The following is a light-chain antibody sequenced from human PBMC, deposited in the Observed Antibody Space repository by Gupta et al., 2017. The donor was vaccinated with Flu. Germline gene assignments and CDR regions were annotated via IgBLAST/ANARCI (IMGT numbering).Light chain of an antibody. CDR2: SKS. Sequence: GTVTLTCASSTGAVTSGYYPNRFQQKPGQEPRALIYSKSNKHSWTPARFSGSLLGGKAALTLSGVQPEDEAEYYCLLYYGGARVFGGGTKLTVL. CDR1: TGAVTSGYY. CDR3: LLYYGGARV. V-gene: IGLV7-43*01. J-gene: IGLJ3*02.